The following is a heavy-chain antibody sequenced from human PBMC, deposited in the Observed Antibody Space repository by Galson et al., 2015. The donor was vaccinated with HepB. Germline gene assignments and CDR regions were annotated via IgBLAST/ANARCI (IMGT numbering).Heavy chain of an antibody. J-gene: IGHJ2*01. CDR1: GFTFSSYS. V-gene: IGHV3-21*01. CDR3: ARDAGSGYESSYWYFDL. D-gene: IGHD5-12*01. CDR2: ITASGSYM. Sequence: SLRLSCAASGFTFSSYSVNWVRQAPGKGLEWASSITASGSYMWYADSVKGRFTISRDDSKNSLYLQMNSLRAEDTAVYYCARDAGSGYESSYWYFDLWGRGTLVTVSS.